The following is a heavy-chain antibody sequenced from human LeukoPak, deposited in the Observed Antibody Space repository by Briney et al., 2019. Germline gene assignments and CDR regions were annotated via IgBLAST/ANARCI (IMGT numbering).Heavy chain of an antibody. CDR1: GGSFSGYY. CDR2: INNSGST. V-gene: IGHV4-34*01. Sequence: SETLSLTCAVYGGSFSGYYWSWIRQPPGKGLEWIGEINNSGSTNYNPSLKSRATISADTSKNQSSLKLSSVTAADTAVYYCASVVVLWFGELWAEVSDYSGQGTLVTVSS. CDR3: ASVVVLWFGELWAEVSDY. J-gene: IGHJ4*02. D-gene: IGHD3-10*01.